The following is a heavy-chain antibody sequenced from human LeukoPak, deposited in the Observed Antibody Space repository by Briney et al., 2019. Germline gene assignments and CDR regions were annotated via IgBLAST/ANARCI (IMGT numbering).Heavy chain of an antibody. Sequence: PGRSLRLSCAASGFTFSSYGMHWVRQAPGKGLEWVAVISYDGSNKYYADSVKGRFTISRDNSKNTLYLQMNSLRAEDTAVYYCAKGAHTAENWGQETLVTVSS. J-gene: IGHJ4*02. CDR3: AKGAHTAEN. CDR1: GFTFSSYG. V-gene: IGHV3-30*18. D-gene: IGHD5-18*01. CDR2: ISYDGSNK.